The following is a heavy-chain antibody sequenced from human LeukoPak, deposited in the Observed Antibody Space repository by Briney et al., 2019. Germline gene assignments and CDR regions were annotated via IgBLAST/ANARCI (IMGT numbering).Heavy chain of an antibody. D-gene: IGHD4-23*01. J-gene: IGHJ4*02. CDR2: ISGSGGST. Sequence: GGSLRLSCAASGFTFSSYAMSWVRQAPGKGLEWVSAISGSGGSTYYADSVKGRFTISRDTSKNTLYLQMNSLRAEDTAVYYCAKTQFYGGNPYFDYWGQGTLVTVSS. CDR3: AKTQFYGGNPYFDY. CDR1: GFTFSSYA. V-gene: IGHV3-23*01.